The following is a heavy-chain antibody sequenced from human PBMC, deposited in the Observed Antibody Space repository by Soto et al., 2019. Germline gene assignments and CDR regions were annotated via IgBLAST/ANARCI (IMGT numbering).Heavy chain of an antibody. J-gene: IGHJ6*02. D-gene: IGHD1-1*01. CDR1: GFTFSSYE. CDR2: ISGSGSTI. CDR3: ARAMEPSAYYYYGLDV. V-gene: IGHV3-48*03. Sequence: PGGSLRLSCAASGFTFSSYELNWVRQAPGKGLEWVSYISGSGSTIYYADSVKGRFTISRDNAKNSLYLQMNSLRAEDTAVYYCARAMEPSAYYYYGLDVSGQGTTVTVS.